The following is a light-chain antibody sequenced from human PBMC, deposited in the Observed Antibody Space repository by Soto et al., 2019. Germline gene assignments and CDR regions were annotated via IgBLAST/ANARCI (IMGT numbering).Light chain of an antibody. J-gene: IGKJ2*02. V-gene: IGKV3-11*01. CDR1: QSVRNF. Sequence: EVVLTQSPATLSLSPGERATLSCRASQSVRNFLAWYQQKPGQAPRLLIYEASNRAAGIPARFSGSGSGTDFILTISSLEPEDFGVYYCQQRTNWPRGTFGQGTNLEI. CDR2: EAS. CDR3: QQRTNWPRGT.